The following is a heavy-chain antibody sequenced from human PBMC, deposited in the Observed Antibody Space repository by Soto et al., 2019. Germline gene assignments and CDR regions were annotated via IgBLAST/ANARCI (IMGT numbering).Heavy chain of an antibody. CDR3: ARHLYGSGIVGQH. J-gene: IGHJ1*01. D-gene: IGHD3-10*01. CDR1: CGSISGSNFN. CDR2: IDYSGST. V-gene: IGHV4-39*01. Sequence: QLQLPESGRGLVKPSETLSLTCTVSCGSISGSNFNWGRIRQPPRQGLEWFASIDYSGSTYYNPSLKSRLTLSVATSKNQFSLKLSSVTAADTAVYYCARHLYGSGIVGQHWGQGTLVTVSS.